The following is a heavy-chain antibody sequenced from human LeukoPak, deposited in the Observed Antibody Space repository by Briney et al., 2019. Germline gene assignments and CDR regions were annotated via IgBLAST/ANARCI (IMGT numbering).Heavy chain of an antibody. J-gene: IGHJ4*02. CDR2: INPSSNAA. CDR3: ARSRELLDFDT. CDR1: GYTFSDCT. V-gene: IGHV1-2*02. D-gene: IGHD3-10*01. Sequence: ASVKVSCKTSGYTFSDCTIHWVRRAPGQGLEWMGWINPSSNAANYAQRFEGRVSLTRDTSISTADMVLTSLTSDDTGVYYCARSRELLDFDTWGQGTLVSVSS.